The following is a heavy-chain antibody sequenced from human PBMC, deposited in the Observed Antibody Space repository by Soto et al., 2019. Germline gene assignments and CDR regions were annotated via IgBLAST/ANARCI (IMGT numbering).Heavy chain of an antibody. J-gene: IGHJ6*02. CDR1: GFTFSNAW. V-gene: IGHV3-15*07. CDR2: IKSKTDGGTA. D-gene: IGHD2-15*01. CDR3: TAQRCRGGSCYSGSYLYGLAV. Sequence: EVQLVESGGGLVKPGGSLRLSCAASGFTFSNAWMNWVRQAPGKGLEWVGRIKSKTDGGTADYAAPVKGRFTISREDSHNTLYLQMDSLRTADTAAYYCTAQRCRGGSCYSGSYLYGLAVWGPAKRVSVPS.